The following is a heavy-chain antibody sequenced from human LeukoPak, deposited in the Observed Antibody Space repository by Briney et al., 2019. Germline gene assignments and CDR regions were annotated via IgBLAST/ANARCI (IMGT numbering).Heavy chain of an antibody. D-gene: IGHD3-10*01. CDR1: GGSISSSSYY. V-gene: IGHV4-39*07. CDR3: ARANYGSGSYYKTLDWFDP. J-gene: IGHJ5*02. Sequence: SETLSLTCTVSGGSISSSSYYWGWIRQPPGKGLEWIGSIYYSGSTYYNPSLKSRVTISVDTPKNQFSLKLSSVTAADTAVYYCARANYGSGSYYKTLDWFDPWGQGTLVTVSS. CDR2: IYYSGST.